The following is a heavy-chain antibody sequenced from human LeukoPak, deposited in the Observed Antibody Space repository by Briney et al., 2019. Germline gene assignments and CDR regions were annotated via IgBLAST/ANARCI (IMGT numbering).Heavy chain of an antibody. Sequence: GGSLRLSCSASGFTFSDYDMNWIRQAPGKGLEWISAISGRSSHTYYGDSVKGRFSISRDNAKNLLYLQMNGLGAEDTAVYYCGRAFPPLRTSSAEDLWGQGTLVTVSS. CDR2: ISGRSSHT. D-gene: IGHD6-25*01. CDR1: GFTFSDYD. J-gene: IGHJ4*02. V-gene: IGHV3-21*06. CDR3: GRAFPPLRTSSAEDL.